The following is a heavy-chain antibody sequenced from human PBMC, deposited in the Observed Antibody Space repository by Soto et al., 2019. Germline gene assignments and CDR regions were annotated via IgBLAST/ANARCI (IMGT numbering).Heavy chain of an antibody. CDR3: ARKSNPGYHYYYGLDV. CDR2: INHNNGDT. Sequence: QVQLVQSGAEVNKPGASVKVSCKASGYPFTGYYLHWVRQAPGQGLEWMGYINHNNGDTNFAQNFQGRVTLTRDTSISTAYMELSRLTSDDTAVYYCARKSNPGYHYYYGLDVWGQGTIVTVSS. D-gene: IGHD4-4*01. J-gene: IGHJ6*02. CDR1: GYPFTGYY. V-gene: IGHV1-2*02.